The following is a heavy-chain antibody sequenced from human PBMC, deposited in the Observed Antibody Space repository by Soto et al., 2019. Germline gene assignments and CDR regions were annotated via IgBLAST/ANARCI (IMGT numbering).Heavy chain of an antibody. CDR1: GYTFTSYY. Sequence: ASVKVSCKASGYTFTSYYINWVRQSTVQGIEWMGWMSPNSGNTGYAQKFQGRVTMTRNTSISTAYMELSSLRSEDTAVYYCARATYSGSYYRSPNFDIWGQGTMVTVSS. V-gene: IGHV1-8*01. CDR3: ARATYSGSYYRSPNFDI. J-gene: IGHJ3*02. CDR2: MSPNSGNT. D-gene: IGHD1-26*01.